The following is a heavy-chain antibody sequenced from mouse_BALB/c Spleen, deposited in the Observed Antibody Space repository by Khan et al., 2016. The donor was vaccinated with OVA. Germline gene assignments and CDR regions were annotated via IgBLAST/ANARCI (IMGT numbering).Heavy chain of an antibody. J-gene: IGHJ3*01. CDR1: GYTFTDYA. Sequence: QVQLKQSGAELVRPGVSVKISCKGSGYTFTDYAMHWVKQSHAKSLEWIGVISTHYGDASYNQKFKGKATMTVDKSSSTAYMELARLTSEDSAIDYCASGSGEYRCAYWGQGTLVTVSA. D-gene: IGHD1-3*01. CDR3: ASGSGEYRCAY. V-gene: IGHV1S137*01. CDR2: ISTHYGDA.